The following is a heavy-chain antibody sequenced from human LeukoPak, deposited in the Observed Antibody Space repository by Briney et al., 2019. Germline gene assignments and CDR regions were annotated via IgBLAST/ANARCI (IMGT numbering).Heavy chain of an antibody. CDR1: GFTFSGAW. J-gene: IGHJ6*03. Sequence: GGSLRLSCTASGFTFSGAWMTWVRQPPGKGLEWVANIREDGTEKNYVDSVKGRFTISRDNFKNTLYLQVDSLRAEDTAVYYCAKDLAYYYYMDVWGKGTTVTISS. CDR3: AKDLAYYYYMDV. V-gene: IGHV3-7*01. CDR2: IREDGTEK.